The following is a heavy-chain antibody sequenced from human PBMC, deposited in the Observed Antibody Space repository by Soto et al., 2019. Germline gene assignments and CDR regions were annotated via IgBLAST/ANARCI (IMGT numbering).Heavy chain of an antibody. CDR1: GGAFSKYA. CDR3: AAPDSSGHYQDFDY. V-gene: IGHV1-69*01. Sequence: QVQLVQSGAELKQPGYSVKVSCTASGGAFSKYAISWVRQAPGQGLEWMGGILAIFGTAHYAQKFQGRVSMTADESTRTVYMERRNLTSDDSAVYFCAAPDSSGHYQDFDYWRQGTLVSVSS. D-gene: IGHD3-22*01. J-gene: IGHJ4*02. CDR2: ILAIFGTA.